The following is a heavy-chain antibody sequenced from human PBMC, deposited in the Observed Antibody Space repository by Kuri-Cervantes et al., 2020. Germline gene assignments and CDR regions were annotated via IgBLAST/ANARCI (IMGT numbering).Heavy chain of an antibody. CDR2: IYHSGST. J-gene: IGHJ4*02. Sequence: SETLSLTCTVSGGSISSSSYYWGWIRQPPGKGLEWIGEIYHSGSTNYNPSLKSRVTISVDKSKNQFSLKLSSVTAADTAVYYCARTTVVTGALDYWGQGTLVTVSS. CDR1: GGSISSSSYY. CDR3: ARTTVVTGALDY. D-gene: IGHD4-23*01. V-gene: IGHV4-39*07.